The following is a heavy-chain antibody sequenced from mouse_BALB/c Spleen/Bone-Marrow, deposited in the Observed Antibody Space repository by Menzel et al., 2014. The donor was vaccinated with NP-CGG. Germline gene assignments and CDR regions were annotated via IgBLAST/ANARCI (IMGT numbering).Heavy chain of an antibody. CDR3: ARSRYDVGWFAY. Sequence: EVQLQQSGGGLVQPGGSRKLSCAASGFTFSSFGMHWVRQAPEKGLEWVAYIISVSNTIYYADTVKGRFTISRDNPKNTLFLQMTSLRSEDTAMYYCARSRYDVGWFAYWGQGTLVTVSA. CDR2: IISVSNTI. D-gene: IGHD2-14*01. V-gene: IGHV5-17*02. CDR1: GFTFSSFG. J-gene: IGHJ3*01.